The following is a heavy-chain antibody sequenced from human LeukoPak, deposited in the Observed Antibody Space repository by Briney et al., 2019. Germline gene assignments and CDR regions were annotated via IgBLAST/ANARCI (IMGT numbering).Heavy chain of an antibody. Sequence: PGGSLRLSCAASGFTFSDHYMDWVRQAPGKGLEWVGRIRNKANSYTTEYAASVKGRFTVSRDNSKNSLCLQMNSLKTEDTAVYYCVGGAVYYFDCWGQGTLVTVSS. V-gene: IGHV3-72*01. J-gene: IGHJ4*02. CDR2: IRNKANSYTT. CDR3: VGGAVYYFDC. CDR1: GFTFSDHY.